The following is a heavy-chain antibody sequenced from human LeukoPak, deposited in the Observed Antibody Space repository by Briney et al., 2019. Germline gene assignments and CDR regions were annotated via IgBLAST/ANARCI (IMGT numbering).Heavy chain of an antibody. J-gene: IGHJ5*02. CDR3: ARSAYSGSYPGWFDP. Sequence: PETLSPTRTVSGGSLCSYYWSWIRHPPGKGLGWIGYIYYSGSTNYNPSLKSRVTIPVDTSKNQFSLKLSSVTAADTAVYYCARSAYSGSYPGWFDPWGQGTLVTVSS. V-gene: IGHV4-59*01. CDR2: IYYSGST. D-gene: IGHD1-26*01. CDR1: GGSLCSYY.